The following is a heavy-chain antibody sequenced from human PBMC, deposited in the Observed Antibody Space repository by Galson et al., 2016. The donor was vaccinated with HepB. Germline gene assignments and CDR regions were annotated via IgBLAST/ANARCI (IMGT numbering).Heavy chain of an antibody. CDR2: IWYDGSSK. CDR3: ARDLRRGRSEPSYKDF. D-gene: IGHD3-10*01. Sequence: LRLSCAASGFTFGSYGMHWVRQAPGKGLEWVAVIWYDGSSKYYADSVKGRFTISRDNSKNTLYLQMNSLRPEDTAVYYCARDLRRGRSEPSYKDFWGQGTLVTVSS. V-gene: IGHV3-33*01. J-gene: IGHJ4*02. CDR1: GFTFGSYG.